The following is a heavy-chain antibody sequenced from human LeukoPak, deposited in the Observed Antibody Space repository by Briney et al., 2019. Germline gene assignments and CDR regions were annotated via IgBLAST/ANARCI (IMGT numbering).Heavy chain of an antibody. D-gene: IGHD3-22*01. CDR2: NHFDGSNK. Sequence: GGSLRLSCAASGFTFSSYGMHWVRQAPGKGLEWVAFNHFDGSNKYNADSVKGRFTISRDNSKNTLYLQMNSLRAEDTAVYYCAREYYYDSSGYPDYWGQGTLVTVSS. V-gene: IGHV3-30*02. CDR1: GFTFSSYG. J-gene: IGHJ4*02. CDR3: AREYYYDSSGYPDY.